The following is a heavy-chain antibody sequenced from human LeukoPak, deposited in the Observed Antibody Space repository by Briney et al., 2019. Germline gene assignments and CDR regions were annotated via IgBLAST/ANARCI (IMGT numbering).Heavy chain of an antibody. CDR2: IRYDGSNK. CDR3: ARAYYDFWSGYHDAFDI. Sequence: GGSLRLSCAASGFTFSSYGMHWVRQAPGKGLEWVAFIRYDGSNKYYADSVKGRFTISRDNSKNTLYLQMNSLRAEDTAVYYCARAYYDFWSGYHDAFDIWGQGTMVTVSS. V-gene: IGHV3-30*02. D-gene: IGHD3-3*01. CDR1: GFTFSSYG. J-gene: IGHJ3*02.